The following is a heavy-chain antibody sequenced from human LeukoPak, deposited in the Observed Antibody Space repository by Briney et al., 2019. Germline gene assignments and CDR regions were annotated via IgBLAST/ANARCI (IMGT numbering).Heavy chain of an antibody. V-gene: IGHV4-39*07. CDR2: IYYSGST. CDR3: ARETYSTKYFYFYMDV. Sequence: SETLSLTCTVSGGSISSGSYYWGWIRQPPGKGLEWIGTIYYSGSTYDNPSLKSRVTTSVDTSKNQFSLNLSSVTAADTAVYYCARETYSTKYFYFYMDVWGKGTTVTVSS. J-gene: IGHJ6*03. CDR1: GGSISSGSYY. D-gene: IGHD5-18*01.